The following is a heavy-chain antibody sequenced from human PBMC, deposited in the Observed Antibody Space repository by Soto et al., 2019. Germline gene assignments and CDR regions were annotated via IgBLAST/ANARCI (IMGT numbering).Heavy chain of an antibody. CDR3: VRGDSAKSFLAY. J-gene: IGHJ4*02. CDR1: GGSISSRSSY. Sequence: QLQLQESGPALVKPSETLSLTCTVSGGSISSRSSYWGWIRQPPEKGLEWIGTIYYSGSTYYNPSLKSRVTIAVDTSRNQFSLKLDSVTAADTAVYFCVRGDSAKSFLAYWGQGTLVTVSS. CDR2: IYYSGST. D-gene: IGHD1-26*01. V-gene: IGHV4-39*01.